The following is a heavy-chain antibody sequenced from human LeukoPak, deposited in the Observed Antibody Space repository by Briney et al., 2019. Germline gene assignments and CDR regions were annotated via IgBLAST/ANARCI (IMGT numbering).Heavy chain of an antibody. D-gene: IGHD6-19*01. CDR1: GFTFGDYA. CDR2: IRSKTYRGTT. CDR3: AKDLATSGWSSGWYLGAFDI. V-gene: IGHV3-49*03. J-gene: IGHJ3*02. Sequence: GGSLRLSCTASGFTFGDYAVSWFRQAPGKGLERVGFIRSKTYRGTTEYAASVKGRFTISRDDSKNIAYLQMNSLKTEDTAVYYCAKDLATSGWSSGWYLGAFDIWGQGTMVTVSS.